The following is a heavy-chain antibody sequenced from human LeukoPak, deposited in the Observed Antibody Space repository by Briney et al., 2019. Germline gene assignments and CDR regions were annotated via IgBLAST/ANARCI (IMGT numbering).Heavy chain of an antibody. Sequence: GGSLRLSCSASGFTFSSYAMHWVRQAPGKGLEWVSAISGSGGSTNYADSVKGRFTISRDNSKNTLYLQMNSLRAEDTAVYYCAKDKVAAAGNRKQYYYYGMDVWGQGTTVTVSS. J-gene: IGHJ6*02. D-gene: IGHD6-13*01. V-gene: IGHV3-23*01. CDR2: ISGSGGST. CDR3: AKDKVAAAGNRKQYYYYGMDV. CDR1: GFTFSSYA.